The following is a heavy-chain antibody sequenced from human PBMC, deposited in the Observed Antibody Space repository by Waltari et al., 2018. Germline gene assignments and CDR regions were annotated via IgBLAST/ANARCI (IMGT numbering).Heavy chain of an antibody. D-gene: IGHD1-1*01. CDR2: FSGSAGDT. J-gene: IGHJ4*02. CDR3: AKGGVNWNVRDGFDS. Sequence: EVQLLESGGGWVQPGGSLRLSCAASGFNFGNYAMIWVRQAPGRGLEGVALFSGSAGDTHYADSVRGRFTISRDNSKNMLYLQMSSLRVEDTAIYYCAKGGVNWNVRDGFDSWGQGTPVTVSS. V-gene: IGHV3-23*01. CDR1: GFNFGNYA.